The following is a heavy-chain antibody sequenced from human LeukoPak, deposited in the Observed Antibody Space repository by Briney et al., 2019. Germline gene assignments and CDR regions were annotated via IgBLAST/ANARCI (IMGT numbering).Heavy chain of an antibody. D-gene: IGHD2-15*01. CDR3: AKDADPNQGGYPAPYYYYGMDV. J-gene: IGHJ6*02. CDR2: ISWDGGSI. CDR1: GFTFSSNS. V-gene: IGHV3-43D*03. Sequence: GGSLRLSCAASGFTFSSNSMNWVRQAPGKGLEWVSLISWDGGSIYYADSVKGRFTISRDNSKNSLYLQMNSLRAEDTALYYCAKDADPNQGGYPAPYYYYGMDVWGQGTTVTVSS.